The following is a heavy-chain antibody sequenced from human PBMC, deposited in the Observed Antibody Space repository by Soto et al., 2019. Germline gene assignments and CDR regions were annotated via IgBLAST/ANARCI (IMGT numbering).Heavy chain of an antibody. D-gene: IGHD3-10*01. CDR1: GLTFGSRA. CDR2: ITDNGGDA. J-gene: IGHJ4*02. Sequence: GGSLRLSCVASGLTFGSRAMSWVRQAPGEGLQWVATITDNGGDAKYADSVRGRFVISRDNTKKTLYLQMTSLTAEDSAMYFCARGSTESYPGSRIFDFWGRGTLVTVPS. CDR3: ARGSTESYPGSRIFDF. V-gene: IGHV3-23*01.